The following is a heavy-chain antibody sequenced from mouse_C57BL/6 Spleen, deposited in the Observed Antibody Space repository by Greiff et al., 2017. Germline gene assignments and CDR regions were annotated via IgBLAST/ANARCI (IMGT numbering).Heavy chain of an antibody. CDR1: GFTFSDYG. CDR2: ISSGSSTI. CDR3: ARLRGLKGYFDV. Sequence: EVKLVESGGGLVKPGGSLKLSCAASGFTFSDYGMHWVRQAPEKGLEWVAYISSGSSTIYYADTVKGRFTISRDNAKNTLFLQMTSLRSEDTAVYYCARLRGLKGYFDVWGTGTTVTVSS. V-gene: IGHV5-17*01. J-gene: IGHJ1*03.